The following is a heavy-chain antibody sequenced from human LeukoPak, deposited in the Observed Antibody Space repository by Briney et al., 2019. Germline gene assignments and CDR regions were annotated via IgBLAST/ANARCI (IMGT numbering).Heavy chain of an antibody. D-gene: IGHD2-2*01. J-gene: IGHJ6*02. Sequence: SETLSLTCTVSGGSISSSSYYWGWIRQPPGKGLEWIGSIYYSGSTYYNPSLKSRVTISVDKSKNQFSLKLSSVTAADTAVYYCARDRANQLLLSGWGMDVWGQGTTVTVSS. CDR1: GGSISSSSYY. CDR3: ARDRANQLLLSGWGMDV. V-gene: IGHV4-39*07. CDR2: IYYSGST.